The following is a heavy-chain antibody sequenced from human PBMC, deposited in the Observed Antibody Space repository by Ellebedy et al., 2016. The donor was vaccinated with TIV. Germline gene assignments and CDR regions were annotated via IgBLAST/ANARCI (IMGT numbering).Heavy chain of an antibody. CDR2: INPNSGGT. D-gene: IGHD2-2*01. J-gene: IGHJ4*02. CDR3: ARDLEGYCSSTSCYGFGRLDY. V-gene: IGHV1-2*04. CDR1: GYTFTGCY. Sequence: AASVKVSCKASGYTFTGCYMHWVRQAPGQGLEWMGWINPNSGGTNYAQKFQGWVTMTRDTSISTAYMELSRLRSDDTAVYYCARDLEGYCSSTSCYGFGRLDYWGQGTLVTVSS.